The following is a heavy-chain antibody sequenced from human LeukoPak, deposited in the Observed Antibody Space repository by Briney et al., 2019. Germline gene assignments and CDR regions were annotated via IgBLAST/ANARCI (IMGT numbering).Heavy chain of an antibody. Sequence: ASVKVSCKASGYIFTNYGLTWVRQAPGQGLEWMGWISAYNGNTNYAQKLQGRVTMTTDTSTSTAYMELRSLRSDDTAVYYCARATWGYFDYWGQGTLVTVSS. CDR3: ARATWGYFDY. J-gene: IGHJ4*02. V-gene: IGHV1-18*01. D-gene: IGHD7-27*01. CDR2: ISAYNGNT. CDR1: GYIFTNYG.